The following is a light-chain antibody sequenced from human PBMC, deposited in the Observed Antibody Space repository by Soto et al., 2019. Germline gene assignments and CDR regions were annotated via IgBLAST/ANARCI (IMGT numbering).Light chain of an antibody. V-gene: IGKV1-33*01. CDR2: DAS. Sequence: DIQLTQSPSSLSASAGDRVTISCQASQDISNYLNWYQQKPGKAPKLLIYDASNLETGVPSRFSGSGSVTDFTFTISSLQPEDIATYYCQRYDNLPHTFGGGTKVDIK. CDR3: QRYDNLPHT. CDR1: QDISNY. J-gene: IGKJ4*01.